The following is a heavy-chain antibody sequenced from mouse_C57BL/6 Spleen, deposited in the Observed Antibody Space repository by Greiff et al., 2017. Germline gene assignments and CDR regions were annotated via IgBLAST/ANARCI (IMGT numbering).Heavy chain of an antibody. CDR3: AREDYGSSYYAMDY. J-gene: IGHJ4*01. CDR2: IYPSDSET. Sequence: VQLQQPGAELVRPGSSVKLSCKASGYTFTSYWMDWVKQRPGQGLEWIGNIYPSDSETHYNQKFKDKATLTVDKSSSTAYMQLSSLTSEDSAVYYCAREDYGSSYYAMDYWGKGTSVTVSS. CDR1: GYTFTSYW. D-gene: IGHD1-1*01. V-gene: IGHV1-61*01.